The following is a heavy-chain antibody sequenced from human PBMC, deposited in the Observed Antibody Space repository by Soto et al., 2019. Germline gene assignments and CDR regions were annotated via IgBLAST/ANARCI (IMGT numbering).Heavy chain of an antibody. D-gene: IGHD1-26*01. V-gene: IGHV1-3*01. CDR1: GHTFTTYY. J-gene: IGHJ3*02. Sequence: ASVKVSCKASGHTFTTYYMHWVRQAPGKRLEWMGCFNADNGETIYSQKFQGRVTITGDTSASTAYMELSSLRSEDTAVYYCARALVGATKKVAFDIWGQGTMVTVSS. CDR2: FNADNGET. CDR3: ARALVGATKKVAFDI.